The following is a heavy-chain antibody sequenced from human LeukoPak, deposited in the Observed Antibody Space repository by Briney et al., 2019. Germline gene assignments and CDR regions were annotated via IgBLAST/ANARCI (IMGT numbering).Heavy chain of an antibody. D-gene: IGHD6-19*01. CDR3: ARMIAVAGTHRGFDP. Sequence: SETLSLTCTVSGGSISSYYWSWIRQPPGKGLEWIGYIYYSGSTYYNPSLKSRVTISVDTSKNQFSLKLSSVTAADTAVYYCARMIAVAGTHRGFDPWGQGTLVTVSS. J-gene: IGHJ5*02. CDR1: GGSISSYY. CDR2: IYYSGST. V-gene: IGHV4-59*12.